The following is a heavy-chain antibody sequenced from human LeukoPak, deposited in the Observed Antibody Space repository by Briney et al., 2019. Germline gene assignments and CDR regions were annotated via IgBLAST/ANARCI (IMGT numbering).Heavy chain of an antibody. J-gene: IGHJ4*02. CDR3: ARGGYSGTSFFDY. D-gene: IGHD1-26*01. V-gene: IGHV3-33*01. Sequence: QPGGSLRLSCAASGFTFSTYGMHWVRQAPGKGLELVADEWYDGTTIHYADSVKGRFTISRDNSKSTLYLQMNSLTDEDTAVYYCARGGYSGTSFFDYWGQGTPVTVSS. CDR1: GFTFSTYG. CDR2: EWYDGTTI.